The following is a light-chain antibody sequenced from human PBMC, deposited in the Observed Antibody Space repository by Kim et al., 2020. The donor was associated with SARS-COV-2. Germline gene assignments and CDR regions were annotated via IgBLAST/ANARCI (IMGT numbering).Light chain of an antibody. J-gene: IGKJ2*01. Sequence: SASVGDRVTQTCRARQGNRNYLAWFQQTPGKAPKSLIYAASSLQNGVPSMYSGCGSGREFTLTISSLQPEDFATYFCQRYNTSPYTFGQETKLE. CDR1: QGNRNY. V-gene: IGKV1-16*01. CDR3: QRYNTSPYT. CDR2: AAS.